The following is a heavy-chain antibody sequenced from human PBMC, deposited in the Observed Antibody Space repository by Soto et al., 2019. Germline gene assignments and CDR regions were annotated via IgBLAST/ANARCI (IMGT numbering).Heavy chain of an antibody. J-gene: IGHJ4*02. CDR3: ARAGAALVRGSIGGFDY. CDR1: GGAFNGYY. CDR2: INHSGTV. D-gene: IGHD3-10*01. V-gene: IGHV4-34*01. Sequence: QVHLQQWGAGLLKPSETLSLTCAVNGGAFNGYYWTWIRQSQGKGQQWIGEINHSGTVDYNPSLKSRVTFSIDTSKKQFSLTLTSVTAADTAVYYCARAGAALVRGSIGGFDYWGQGTLVTVSS.